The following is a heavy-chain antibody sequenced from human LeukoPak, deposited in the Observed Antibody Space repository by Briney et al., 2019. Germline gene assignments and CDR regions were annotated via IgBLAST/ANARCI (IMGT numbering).Heavy chain of an antibody. CDR3: AKDPTHYRVWDYYETIGLSY. CDR2: IRYDGSNK. D-gene: IGHD3-22*01. Sequence: GGSLRLSCAASGFTFSSYGMHWVRQAPGKGLEWVAFIRYDGSNKYYANSVKGRFTISRDNSKNTLNLQMNSLRAEDTAVYYCAKDPTHYRVWDYYETIGLSYWGQGTLVTVSS. CDR1: GFTFSSYG. J-gene: IGHJ4*02. V-gene: IGHV3-30*02.